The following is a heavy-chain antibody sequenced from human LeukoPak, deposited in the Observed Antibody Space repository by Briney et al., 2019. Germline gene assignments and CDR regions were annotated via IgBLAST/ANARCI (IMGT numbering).Heavy chain of an antibody. CDR2: IYRDGTTK. CDR1: GFTFSSFW. Sequence: GGSLRLSCVASGFTFSSFWMHWVRQAPGKGLVWVAHIYRDGTTKEYVGSVKGRFTISRDSAKNTLYLQMHSLRAEDTAVYYCARDWKLDYWGQGTLVNVSS. J-gene: IGHJ4*02. V-gene: IGHV3-74*01. CDR3: ARDWKLDY. D-gene: IGHD1-1*01.